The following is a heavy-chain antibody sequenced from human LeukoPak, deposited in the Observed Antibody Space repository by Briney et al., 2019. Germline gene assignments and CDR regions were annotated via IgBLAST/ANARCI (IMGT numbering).Heavy chain of an antibody. Sequence: GGSLRLSCAVSGFTFSSYWMNWVRQAPGKGLEWVASIKQDGGEKYYVDSVKDRFTISRVNAKNSLYLQMSSLRAEDTAVYYCARDGTAAGLYLDLWGQGTLVTVSS. J-gene: IGHJ4*01. CDR3: ARDGTAAGLYLDL. V-gene: IGHV3-7*01. CDR1: GFTFSSYW. CDR2: IKQDGGEK. D-gene: IGHD6-13*01.